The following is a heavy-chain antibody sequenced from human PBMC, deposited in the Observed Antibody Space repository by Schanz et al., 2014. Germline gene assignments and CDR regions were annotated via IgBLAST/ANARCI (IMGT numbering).Heavy chain of an antibody. CDR3: ARAQGVIRLYYGVDV. J-gene: IGHJ6*02. Sequence: EMQLLESGGGLAQPGGSLRLSCAASGFKFTDYAMTWVRQAPGKGLEWVATISGSSENTYYADSVKGRFTISRDNSMNTVYLQMNSLRSDDAAVYYCARAQGVIRLYYGVDVWGQGTTVTVSS. CDR1: GFKFTDYA. D-gene: IGHD3-10*01. V-gene: IGHV3-23*01. CDR2: ISGSSENT.